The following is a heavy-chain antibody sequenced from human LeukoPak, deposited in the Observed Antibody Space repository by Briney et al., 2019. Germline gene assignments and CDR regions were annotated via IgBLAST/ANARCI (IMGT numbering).Heavy chain of an antibody. CDR1: GYTFTSYA. J-gene: IGHJ4*02. Sequence: GASVKVSCKASGYTFTSYAMNWVRQAPGQGLEWMGWINTNTGNPTYAQGFTGRFVFFLDTSVSTAYLQISSLKAEDTAVYYCARESPGIAAAGTTPPGYWGQGTLATVSS. CDR3: ARESPGIAAAGTTPPGY. D-gene: IGHD6-13*01. CDR2: INTNTGNP. V-gene: IGHV7-4-1*02.